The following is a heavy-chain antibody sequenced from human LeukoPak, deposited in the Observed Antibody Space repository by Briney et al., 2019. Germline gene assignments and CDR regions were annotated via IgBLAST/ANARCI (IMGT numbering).Heavy chain of an antibody. CDR3: TREVYGDYEPSFDY. CDR2: IRSKAYGGTT. Sequence: GGSLRLSCTASGFTFGDYAMNWFRQAPGKGLEWVGFIRSKAYGGTTEYAASVKGRFTISRDDSKSIAYLQMNSLKTEDTAVYYCTREVYGDYEPSFDYWGQGTLVTVSS. CDR1: GFTFGDYA. V-gene: IGHV3-49*03. D-gene: IGHD4-17*01. J-gene: IGHJ4*02.